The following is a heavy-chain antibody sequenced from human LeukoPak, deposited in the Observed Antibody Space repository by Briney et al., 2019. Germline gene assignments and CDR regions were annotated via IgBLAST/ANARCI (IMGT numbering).Heavy chain of an antibody. J-gene: IGHJ3*01. CDR3: ARGMYSSSESFDV. CDR2: INPTAGDT. V-gene: IGHV1-2*02. Sequence: GASVKVSCKASGYTFGAHYIHWLRQAPGQRLEYMGWINPTAGDTNFAEKLKGRVTLTRDTSSTTVYMEVTRLTFADTAVYYCARGMYSSSESFDVWGQGTMVVVSS. CDR1: GYTFGAHY. D-gene: IGHD3-22*01.